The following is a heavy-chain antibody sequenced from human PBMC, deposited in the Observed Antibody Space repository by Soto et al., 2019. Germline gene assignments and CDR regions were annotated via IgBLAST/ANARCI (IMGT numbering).Heavy chain of an antibody. D-gene: IGHD3-22*01. CDR2: IKSKPDGGTT. CDR3: TTVVRYYDSSGYSMIDS. CDR1: GFTFSNAW. Sequence: EVQLVESGGGLVKPGGSLSLSCAASGFTFSNAWMNWVRQAPGKGLEWVGRIKSKPDGGTTDYAAPVKGRFTISRDDSKNTLYLQMNSLKTEDTAVYYCTTVVRYYDSSGYSMIDSWGQGTLVTVSS. J-gene: IGHJ4*02. V-gene: IGHV3-15*07.